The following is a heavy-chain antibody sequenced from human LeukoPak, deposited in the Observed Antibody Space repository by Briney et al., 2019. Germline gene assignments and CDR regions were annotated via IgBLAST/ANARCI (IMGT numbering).Heavy chain of an antibody. D-gene: IGHD3-22*01. J-gene: IGHJ4*02. Sequence: GSSVKVSCKASGGTFSSYTISWVRQAPGQGLEWMGRIIPILGIANYAQKFQGRVTITVDKSTSTAYMELSSLRSEDTAVYYCARSRYDSSGSTFDYWGQGALVTVSS. CDR2: IIPILGIA. CDR3: ARSRYDSSGSTFDY. CDR1: GGTFSSYT. V-gene: IGHV1-69*02.